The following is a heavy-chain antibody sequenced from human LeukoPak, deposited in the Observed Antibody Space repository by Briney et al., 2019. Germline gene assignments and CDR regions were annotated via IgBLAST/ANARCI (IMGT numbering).Heavy chain of an antibody. J-gene: IGHJ4*02. D-gene: IGHD6-19*01. CDR3: ARDLGQWLVLLYYFDY. Sequence: ASVKVSCKASGYTFTDYYMHWVRQAPGQGLEWMGWINPSSGDTNYAQKFQGRVTMTRDTSISTAYMELSRLRSDDTAVYYCARDLGQWLVLLYYFDYWGQGTLVTVSS. CDR2: INPSSGDT. V-gene: IGHV1-2*02. CDR1: GYTFTDYY.